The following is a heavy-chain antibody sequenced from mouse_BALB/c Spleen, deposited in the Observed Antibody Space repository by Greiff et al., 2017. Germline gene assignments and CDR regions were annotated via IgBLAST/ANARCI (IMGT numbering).Heavy chain of an antibody. CDR3: ARDGYYASFAY. D-gene: IGHD2-3*01. CDR2: ISNLAYSI. V-gene: IGHV5-15*02. CDR1: GFTFSDYG. J-gene: IGHJ3*01. Sequence: DVQLVESGGGLVQPGGSRKLSCAASGFTFSDYGMAWVRQAPGKGPEWVAFISNLAYSIYYADTVTGRFTISRENAKNTLYLEMSSLRSEDTAMYYCARDGYYASFAYWGQGTLVTVSA.